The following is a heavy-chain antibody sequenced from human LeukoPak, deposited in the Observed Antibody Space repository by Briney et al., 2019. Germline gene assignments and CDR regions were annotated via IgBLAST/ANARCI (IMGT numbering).Heavy chain of an antibody. V-gene: IGHV4-34*01. CDR2: INHSGST. Sequence: PSETLALTCAVSGGTLSGYYWTWIRQPPGKGLEWIGEINHSGSTNYNPSLGSRVTISVDTSKNQFSLKLNSVTAADTAVYYCARGYIVLVPAAIKDAFDIWGRGPMVTVSS. J-gene: IGHJ3*02. CDR3: ARGYIVLVPAAIKDAFDI. CDR1: GGTLSGYY. D-gene: IGHD2-2*02.